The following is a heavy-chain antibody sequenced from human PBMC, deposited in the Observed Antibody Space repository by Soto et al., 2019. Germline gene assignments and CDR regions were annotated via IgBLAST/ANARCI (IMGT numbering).Heavy chain of an antibody. Sequence: ASVKVSCKASGYTFTSYGISWVRQAPGQGLEWMGIINPSGGSTSYAQKFQGRVTMTRDTSTSTVYMELSSLRSEDTAVYYCARDGTYYYDSSGEVAFDIWGQGTMVTVSS. D-gene: IGHD3-22*01. J-gene: IGHJ3*02. CDR3: ARDGTYYYDSSGEVAFDI. CDR2: INPSGGST. V-gene: IGHV1-46*03. CDR1: GYTFTSYG.